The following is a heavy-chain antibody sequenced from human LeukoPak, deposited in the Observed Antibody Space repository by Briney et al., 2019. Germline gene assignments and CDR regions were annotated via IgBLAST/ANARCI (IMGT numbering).Heavy chain of an antibody. Sequence: PSETLSLTCTVSGGSISSYYWSWIRQPPGKGLEWIGYIYTSGSTNYNPSLKSRVTISVDTSKNQFSLKLSSVTAADTAVYYCATTYDFWSGLSLWGQGTLVTVSS. J-gene: IGHJ4*02. V-gene: IGHV4-4*09. D-gene: IGHD3-3*01. CDR1: GGSISSYY. CDR2: IYTSGST. CDR3: ATTYDFWSGLSL.